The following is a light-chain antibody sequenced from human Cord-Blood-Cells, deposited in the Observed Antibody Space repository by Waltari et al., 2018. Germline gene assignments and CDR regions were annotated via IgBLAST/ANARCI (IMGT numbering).Light chain of an antibody. Sequence: DIVMTQSPLSLPVTPGEPASISCRSSQSLLHSNGYNYLDWYLQKPGQSPQLLIYLGSNRASGVPERVSGSGSGTDFTLKISRVEAGDVGVYYCRQALQTPLTFGGGTKVEIK. CDR1: QSLLHSNGYNY. CDR3: RQALQTPLT. CDR2: LGS. J-gene: IGKJ4*01. V-gene: IGKV2-28*01.